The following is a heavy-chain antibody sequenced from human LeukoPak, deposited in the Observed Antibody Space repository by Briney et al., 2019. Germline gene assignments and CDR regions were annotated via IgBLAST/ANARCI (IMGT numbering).Heavy chain of an antibody. CDR2: IYYSGST. J-gene: IGHJ4*02. V-gene: IGHV4-39*07. D-gene: IGHD2-21*02. CDR1: GGSISSSSYY. Sequence: PSETLSLTCTVSGGSISSSSYYWGWIRQPPGKGLEWIGSIYYSGSTYYNPSLKSRVTISVDTSKNQFSLKLSSVTAADTAVYYCARAYCGGDCYSTFDYWGQGTLVTVSS. CDR3: ARAYCGGDCYSTFDY.